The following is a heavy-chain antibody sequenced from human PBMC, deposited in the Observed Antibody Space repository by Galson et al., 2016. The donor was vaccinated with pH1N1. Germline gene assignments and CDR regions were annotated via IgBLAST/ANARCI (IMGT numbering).Heavy chain of an antibody. D-gene: IGHD3-16*02. J-gene: IGHJ3*02. Sequence: SLRLSCAASGFTFSSFWMHWVRQVPGKGLVWVSRISSEGSSISYADSVKGRSTISRDNAKNSLFLQMNDLRAEDTAVYYCARDFSPSRYHDGTFYYDAFDMWGQGTMVTVSS. CDR2: ISSEGSSI. V-gene: IGHV3-74*01. CDR1: GFTFSSFW. CDR3: ARDFSPSRYHDGTFYYDAFDM.